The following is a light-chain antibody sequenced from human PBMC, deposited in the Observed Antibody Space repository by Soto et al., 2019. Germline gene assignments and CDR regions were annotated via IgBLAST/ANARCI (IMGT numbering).Light chain of an antibody. V-gene: IGLV1-47*02. CDR2: SNN. CDR3: EAWDDSLSGPV. J-gene: IGLJ2*01. Sequence: QSVLTQPPSTSGTPGQRVTISCSGSSSNIGSNYVYWYQQFPGTAPKLLIYSNNQRPSGVPDRFSGSKSGTSASLAISGLRSEDDAEYYCEAWDDSLSGPVFGGGTKRTVL. CDR1: SSNIGSNY.